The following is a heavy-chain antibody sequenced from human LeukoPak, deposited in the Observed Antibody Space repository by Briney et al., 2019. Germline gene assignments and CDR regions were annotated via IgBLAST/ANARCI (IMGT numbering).Heavy chain of an antibody. CDR2: ISYDGSNK. V-gene: IGHV3-30*18. CDR1: GFTFSSYG. J-gene: IGHJ4*02. D-gene: IGHD2-15*01. Sequence: QPGGSLRLSCAASGFTFSSYGMHWVRQAPGKGLEWVAVISYDGSNKYYADSVKGRFTISRDNSKNTLYLQMNSLRAEDTAVYYCAKGGYCSGGSCYTFFDYWGQGTLVTVSS. CDR3: AKGGYCSGGSCYTFFDY.